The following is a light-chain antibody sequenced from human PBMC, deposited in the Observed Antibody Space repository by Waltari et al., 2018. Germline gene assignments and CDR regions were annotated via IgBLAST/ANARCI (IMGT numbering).Light chain of an antibody. CDR3: QQNSDWPYS. CDR2: GAS. J-gene: IGKJ2*03. V-gene: IGKV3D-15*01. Sequence: IMMTQSQATLSLTPGEKATLSCRASQSVSSSLAWYQQKPGQAPRLLIYGASSRATGIPDRFSGSGSGTEFTLTISSLEPEDVALYYCQQNSDWPYSFGRGTKVEIK. CDR1: QSVSSS.